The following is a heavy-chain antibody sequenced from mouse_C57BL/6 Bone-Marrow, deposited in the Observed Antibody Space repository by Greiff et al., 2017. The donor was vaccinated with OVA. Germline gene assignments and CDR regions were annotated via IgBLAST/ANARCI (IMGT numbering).Heavy chain of an antibody. CDR1: GFNIQDDY. CDR3: TTPFYYDYLDC. CDR2: IDPENGDT. D-gene: IGHD2-4*01. V-gene: IGHV14-4*01. Sequence: VQLQQSGAELVRPGASVKLSCTASGFNIQDDYMHWVKQRPEQGLEWIGWIDPENGDTEYASKFQGKATITADTSSNTAYLQLSSLTSEDTAVYYCTTPFYYDYLDCWGQGTTLTVSS. J-gene: IGHJ2*01.